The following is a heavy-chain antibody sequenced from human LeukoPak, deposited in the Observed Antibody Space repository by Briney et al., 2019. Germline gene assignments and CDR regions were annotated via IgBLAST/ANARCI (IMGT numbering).Heavy chain of an antibody. V-gene: IGHV3-7*05. Sequence: HPGGSLRLSCAASGFTFSSYWMSWVRQAPGKGLEWVANIKQDGSEKYYVDSAKGRFTISRDNAKNSLYLQMNSLRAEDTAVYYCARDQRYCSSSSCPWEPFDYWGQGTLVTVSS. J-gene: IGHJ4*02. CDR2: IKQDGSEK. D-gene: IGHD2-2*01. CDR3: ARDQRYCSSSSCPWEPFDY. CDR1: GFTFSSYW.